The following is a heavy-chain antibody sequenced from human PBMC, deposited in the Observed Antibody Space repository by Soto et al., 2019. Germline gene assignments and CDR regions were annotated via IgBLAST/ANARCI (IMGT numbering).Heavy chain of an antibody. D-gene: IGHD2-8*02. CDR1: GGSGRSENYY. J-gene: IGHJ4*02. V-gene: IGHV4-61*01. CDR2: ISNSGNT. CDR3: ARMPFTGTNPPFDY. Sequence: PSETLSLTCTVSGGSGRSENYYWSWIRQPPGKGLEWIGFISNSGNTNYNPSLKSRVTISLDTSKNQFSLKLSSLTAADTAVYYCARMPFTGTNPPFDYWGRGILVTVSS.